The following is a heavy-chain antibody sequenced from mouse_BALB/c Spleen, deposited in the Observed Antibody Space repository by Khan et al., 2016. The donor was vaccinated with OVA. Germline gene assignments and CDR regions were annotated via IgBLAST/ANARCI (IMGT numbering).Heavy chain of an antibody. D-gene: IGHD1-1*01. V-gene: IGHV5-6*01. CDR1: GFTFSTYA. CDR2: INTGGDYI. CDR3: ARHNYGPFAY. J-gene: IGHJ3*01. Sequence: EVELVESGGDLVKPGGSLKLSCAASGFTFSTYAMSWVRRTPDKRLEWVATINTGGDYIYYPDSVKGRFTISRDNAKNTLYLQMSSLRSEDTAMYYCARHNYGPFAYWGQGTLVTVSA.